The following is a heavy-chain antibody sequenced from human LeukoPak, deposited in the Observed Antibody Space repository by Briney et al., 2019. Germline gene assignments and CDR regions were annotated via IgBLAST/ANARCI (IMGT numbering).Heavy chain of an antibody. CDR2: IYYSGST. CDR1: GGSISSYY. D-gene: IGHD6-6*01. J-gene: IGHJ4*02. V-gene: IGHV4-59*01. Sequence: PSETLSLTCTVSGGSISSYYWSWIRQPPGKGLEWIGYIYYSGSTNYNPSLKSRVTISVDTSKNQFSLKLSSVTAADTAVYYCATYSSSIGSDYWGQGTLVTVSS. CDR3: ATYSSSIGSDY.